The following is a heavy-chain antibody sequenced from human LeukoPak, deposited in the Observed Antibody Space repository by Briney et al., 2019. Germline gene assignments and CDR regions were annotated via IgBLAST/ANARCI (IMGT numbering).Heavy chain of an antibody. Sequence: PGGSLRLSCAASGFTFSSYSMNWVRQAPGKGLEWVSSISSSSSYIYYADSVKGRFTISRDNAKNSLYLQMNSLRAEDTAVYYCARGSRVLRFLECFPYYFDYWGQGTLVTVSS. J-gene: IGHJ4*02. D-gene: IGHD3-3*01. V-gene: IGHV3-21*01. CDR2: ISSSSSYI. CDR3: ARGSRVLRFLECFPYYFDY. CDR1: GFTFSSYS.